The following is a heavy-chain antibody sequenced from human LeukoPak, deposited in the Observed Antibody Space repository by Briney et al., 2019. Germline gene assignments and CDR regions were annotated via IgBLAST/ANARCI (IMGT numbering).Heavy chain of an antibody. CDR2: IYYSGST. CDR3: ARDRRWRVTATNWFDP. J-gene: IGHJ5*02. V-gene: IGHV4-39*07. D-gene: IGHD2-21*02. CDR1: GGSISSSSYY. Sequence: SETLSLTCTVSGGSISSSSYYWGWIRQPPGKGLEWIGSIYYSGSTYYNPSLKSRVTISVDTSKNQFSLKLSSVTAADTAVYYCARDRRWRVTATNWFDPWGQGTLVTVSS.